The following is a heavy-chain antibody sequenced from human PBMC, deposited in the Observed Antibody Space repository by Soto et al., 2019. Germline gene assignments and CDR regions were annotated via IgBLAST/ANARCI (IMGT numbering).Heavy chain of an antibody. CDR3: ARGQGDNGYDLQIDH. V-gene: IGHV1-18*01. Sequence: ASVKVSSKASGYTFPNYGINWVRQAPGQGLEWMGWISAFNGKTIYAQRFQGKFTMTTDTSATIAYMALRSLESDDTAVYYCARGQGDNGYDLQIDHWGQGTLVTVSS. CDR2: ISAFNGKT. D-gene: IGHD5-12*01. J-gene: IGHJ4*02. CDR1: GYTFPNYG.